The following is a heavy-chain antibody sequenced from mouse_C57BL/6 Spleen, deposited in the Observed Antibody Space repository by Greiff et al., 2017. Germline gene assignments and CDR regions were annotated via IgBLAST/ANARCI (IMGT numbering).Heavy chain of an antibody. CDR2: ISSGGSYT. Sequence: DVMLVESGGDLVKPGGSLKLSCAASGFTFSSYGMSWVRQTPDKRLEWVATISSGGSYTYYPDSVKGRFTISRDNAKNTLYLQMSSLKSEDTAMXYCARQGGSETSWFAYWGQGTLVTVSA. CDR3: ARQGGSETSWFAY. CDR1: GFTFSSYG. J-gene: IGHJ3*01. V-gene: IGHV5-6*02. D-gene: IGHD1-3*01.